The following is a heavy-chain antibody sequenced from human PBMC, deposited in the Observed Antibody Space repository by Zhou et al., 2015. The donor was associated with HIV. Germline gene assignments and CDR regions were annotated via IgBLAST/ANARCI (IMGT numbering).Heavy chain of an antibody. CDR2: MNPNSGNT. D-gene: IGHD6-13*01. CDR3: VRGVSVRYTSSQYWFHP. V-gene: IGHV1-8*02. Sequence: QVQLVQSGAEVKKPGSSVKVSCKASGGTFSSYAISWVRQAPGQGLEWMGWMNPNSGNTGYAQNFQGRVTMTRDTSINTAYMELRSLRSDDSAVYYCVRGVSVRYTSSQYWFHPWGQGTLVTVSS. CDR1: GGTFSSYA. J-gene: IGHJ5*02.